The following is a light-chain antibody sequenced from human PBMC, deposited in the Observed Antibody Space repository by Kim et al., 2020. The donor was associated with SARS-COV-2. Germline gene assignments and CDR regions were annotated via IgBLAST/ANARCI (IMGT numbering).Light chain of an antibody. J-gene: IGLJ3*02. Sequence: QMVTISCTGSSSKIWAYYDVHWYQQLPGTAPKLLIHGNTNRPSGVPDRFSGSKSGTSASLDITGLQAEDEAVYYCQSYDRSLSGSVFGGGTQLTVL. CDR3: QSYDRSLSGSV. CDR2: GNT. V-gene: IGLV1-40*01. CDR1: SSKIWAYYD.